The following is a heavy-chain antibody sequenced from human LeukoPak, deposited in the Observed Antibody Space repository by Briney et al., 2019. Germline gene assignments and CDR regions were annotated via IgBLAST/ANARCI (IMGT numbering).Heavy chain of an antibody. J-gene: IGHJ4*02. V-gene: IGHV4-39*01. Sequence: SETLSLTCTVSGVSIISSSYDWGWIRQPPGKGLEWIGSINYSGSTDYNPSLKSRVSISVDASKNQFSLKMSSVTAADTAVYYCARHFDNWGQGTLVTVSS. CDR3: ARHFDN. CDR1: GVSIISSSYD. CDR2: INYSGST.